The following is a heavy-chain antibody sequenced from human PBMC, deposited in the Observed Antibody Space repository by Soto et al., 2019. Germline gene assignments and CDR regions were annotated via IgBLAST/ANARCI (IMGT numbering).Heavy chain of an antibody. D-gene: IGHD2-15*01. V-gene: IGHV3-48*01. CDR3: ATEADYFDY. CDR1: GFTFSSYS. Sequence: PGGSLRLSCAASGFTFSSYSMNWVRQAPGKGLEWVSYISSSSSTIYYADSEKGRFTISRDNAKNSLYLQMNSLRAEDTAVYYCATEADYFDYWGQGTLVTVSS. J-gene: IGHJ4*02. CDR2: ISSSSSTI.